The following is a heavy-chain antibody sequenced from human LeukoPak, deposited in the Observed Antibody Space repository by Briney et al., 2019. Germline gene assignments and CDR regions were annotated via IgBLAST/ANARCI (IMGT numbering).Heavy chain of an antibody. CDR3: ARLAYCGGDCYSHFQH. Sequence: SETLSLTCAVYGGSFSSYYWRWIRQPPGKGLEWIGEINHSGSTNYNPSFKSRVTISVDTSKNQFSLKLSSVTAADTAVYYCARLAYCGGDCYSHFQHWGQGTLVTVSS. CDR2: INHSGST. J-gene: IGHJ1*01. CDR1: GGSFSSYY. V-gene: IGHV4-34*01. D-gene: IGHD2-21*02.